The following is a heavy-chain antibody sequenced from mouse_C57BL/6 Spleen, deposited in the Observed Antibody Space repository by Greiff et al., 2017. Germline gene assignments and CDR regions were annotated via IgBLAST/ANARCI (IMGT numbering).Heavy chain of an antibody. V-gene: IGHV5-17*01. CDR1: GFTFSDYG. Sequence: EVKLVESGGGLVKPGGSLKLSCAASGFTFSDYGMHWVRQAPEKGLEWVAYISSGSSTIYYADTVKGRFTISKDNAKNTLFLQMTSLRSEDTAMYYCASNGIWYFDVWGTGTTVTVSS. CDR2: ISSGSSTI. J-gene: IGHJ1*03. D-gene: IGHD1-2*01. CDR3: ASNGIWYFDV.